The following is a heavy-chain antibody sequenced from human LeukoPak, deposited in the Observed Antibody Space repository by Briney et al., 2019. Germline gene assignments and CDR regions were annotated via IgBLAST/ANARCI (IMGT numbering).Heavy chain of an antibody. D-gene: IGHD3-22*01. Sequence: PGGSLRPSCAASGFTFSSYWMSWVRQAPGKGLEWVANIKQDGSEKYYVDSVKGRFTISRDNAKNSLYLQMNSLGAEDTAVYYCASSYYYDSSGYYYYYYYMDVWGKGTTVTVSS. CDR3: ASSYYYDSSGYYYYYYYMDV. J-gene: IGHJ6*03. CDR1: GFTFSSYW. CDR2: IKQDGSEK. V-gene: IGHV3-7*01.